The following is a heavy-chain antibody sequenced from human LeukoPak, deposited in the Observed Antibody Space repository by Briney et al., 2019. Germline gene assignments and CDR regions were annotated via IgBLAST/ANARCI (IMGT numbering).Heavy chain of an antibody. CDR2: MNPNSGNT. CDR3: ARTEGNHDFWSGTYYYMDV. Sequence: ASVKVSCKASGYTFTSYDINWVRQATGQGLEWMGWMNPNSGNTGYAQKFLGRVTITRNTSISTAYMELSSLRSEDTAVYYCARTEGNHDFWSGTYYYMDVWGKGTTVTVSS. D-gene: IGHD3-3*01. J-gene: IGHJ6*03. V-gene: IGHV1-8*03. CDR1: GYTFTSYD.